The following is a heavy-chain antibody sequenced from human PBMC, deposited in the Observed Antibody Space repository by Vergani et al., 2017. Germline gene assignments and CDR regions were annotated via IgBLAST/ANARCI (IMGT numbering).Heavy chain of an antibody. V-gene: IGHV3-43*01. D-gene: IGHD3-9*01. J-gene: IGHJ3*02. Sequence: EVQLVESGGVVVQPGGSLRLSCAASGFTFDDYTMHWVRQAPGKGLEWVSLISWDGGSTYYADSVKGRFTISRDNSKNSLYLQMNSLRTEDTALYYCAKESSDDILTGYDDAFDSWGRGTIVTVSS. CDR3: AKESSDDILTGYDDAFDS. CDR1: GFTFDDYT. CDR2: ISWDGGST.